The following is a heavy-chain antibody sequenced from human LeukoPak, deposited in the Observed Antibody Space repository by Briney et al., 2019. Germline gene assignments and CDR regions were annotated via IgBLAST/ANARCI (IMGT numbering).Heavy chain of an antibody. V-gene: IGHV3-72*01. J-gene: IGHJ4*02. CDR1: GFTFSSYA. CDR2: IRNKANIYTT. Sequence: GGSLRLSCAASGFTFSSYAMSWVRQAPGKGLEWVGRIRNKANIYTTEYAASVKGRFTISRDDSKNSLYLQMNSLKTEDTAVYYCARAPNSGTLGEDYWGQGTLVTVSS. D-gene: IGHD1-26*01. CDR3: ARAPNSGTLGEDY.